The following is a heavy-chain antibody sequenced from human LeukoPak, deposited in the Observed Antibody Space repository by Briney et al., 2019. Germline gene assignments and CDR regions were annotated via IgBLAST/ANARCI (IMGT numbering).Heavy chain of an antibody. CDR3: TRLSDYSTNDY. J-gene: IGHJ4*02. D-gene: IGHD4-11*01. V-gene: IGHV3-73*01. CDR1: GFTFSGSA. Sequence: GGSLRLSCAASGFTFSGSAMHWVRQASGKGLEGVGRIRSKANSYATAYAASVKGRFTISRDDSKNTAYLQMNSLKTEDTAVYYCTRLSDYSTNDYWGQGTLVTVSS. CDR2: IRSKANSYAT.